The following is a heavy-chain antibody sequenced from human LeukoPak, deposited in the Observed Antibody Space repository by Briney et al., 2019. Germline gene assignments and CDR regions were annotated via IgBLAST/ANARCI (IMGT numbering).Heavy chain of an antibody. CDR3: AKVRGGYCSGGGCGYFDY. Sequence: GGSLRLSCAASGFTFSSYAMSWVRQAPGKGLEWVSAISGSGGSTYYADSVKGRFTISRDNSKNTLYLQMNSLRAEDTAVYYCAKVRGGYCSGGGCGYFDYWGQGTLVTVSS. D-gene: IGHD2-15*01. V-gene: IGHV3-23*01. CDR1: GFTFSSYA. J-gene: IGHJ4*02. CDR2: ISGSGGST.